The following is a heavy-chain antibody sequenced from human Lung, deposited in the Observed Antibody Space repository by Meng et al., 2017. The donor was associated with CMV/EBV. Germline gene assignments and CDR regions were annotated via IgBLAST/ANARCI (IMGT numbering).Heavy chain of an antibody. CDR1: GFTFNSHW. CDR3: ARGVGESLGWEMGY. D-gene: IGHD1-26*01. Sequence: GQLVGVGGGLVQPGRSLRLSWAASGFTFNSHWLHWVRQAPGKGLVWVSRTNRDGSSTSYADSVKGRFTISRDNAKSTLYLQMNCLRAEDTAVYYCARGVGESLGWEMGYWGQGTLVTVSS. CDR2: TNRDGSST. J-gene: IGHJ4*02. V-gene: IGHV3-74*01.